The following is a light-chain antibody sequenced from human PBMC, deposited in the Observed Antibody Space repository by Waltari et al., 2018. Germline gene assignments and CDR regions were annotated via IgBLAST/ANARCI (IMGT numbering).Light chain of an antibody. Sequence: QSALTQPPSAHGSPGQSVTIPSTGTRSAAGADNSVLWSQQHPGKGPNRLLYEVHKRPSGVPDLFSGSKSGNTASLTVSGLQAEDEADYYCSSYIVTANFALVFGGGTKLTVL. CDR3: SSYIVTANFALV. CDR2: EVH. CDR1: RSAAGADNS. J-gene: IGLJ2*01. V-gene: IGLV2-8*01.